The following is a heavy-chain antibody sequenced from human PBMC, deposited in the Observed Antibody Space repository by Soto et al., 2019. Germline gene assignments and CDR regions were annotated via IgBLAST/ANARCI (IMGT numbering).Heavy chain of an antibody. CDR2: IIPNFDTP. D-gene: IGHD3-22*01. CDR3: ARPYYDRSGYYLWYFDY. Sequence: QVQLVQSGAEVKKPGSSVKLSCKASGDSFNTFAVTWVRQAPGQGLEWMGGIIPNFDTPNYAQKFQGRVTIIADKSTSTPYMELRSLRSEDTAVYYCARPYYDRSGYYLWYFDYWGQGTLVTVSS. J-gene: IGHJ4*02. V-gene: IGHV1-69*06. CDR1: GDSFNTFA.